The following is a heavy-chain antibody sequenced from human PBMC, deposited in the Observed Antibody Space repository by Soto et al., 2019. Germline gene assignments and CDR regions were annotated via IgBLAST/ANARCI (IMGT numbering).Heavy chain of an antibody. D-gene: IGHD3-3*01. CDR3: ARHVGDFWSGYYFFDY. V-gene: IGHV4-39*01. CDR1: GGPISSSSYY. CDR2: IYYSGST. Sequence: SETLSLTCTVSGGPISSSSYYWGWIRQPPGKGLEWIGSIYYSGSTYYNPSLKSRVTISVDTSKNQFSLKLSSVTAADTAVYYCARHVGDFWSGYYFFDYWGQGTLVTVSS. J-gene: IGHJ4*02.